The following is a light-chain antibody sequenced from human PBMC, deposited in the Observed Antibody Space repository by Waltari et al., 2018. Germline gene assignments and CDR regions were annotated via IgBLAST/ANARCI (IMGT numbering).Light chain of an antibody. CDR1: QSVVSNY. Sequence: EIVLTQSPGTLSLSPGEKDTLSCRASQSVVSNYLAWYQQKPGQAPRLLIFGASSRAAGIPDRFSGSGSGTDFTLTISRLKPEDFAVFYCHQYGSSPWTFGQGTKVEIK. J-gene: IGKJ1*01. CDR2: GAS. CDR3: HQYGSSPWT. V-gene: IGKV3-20*01.